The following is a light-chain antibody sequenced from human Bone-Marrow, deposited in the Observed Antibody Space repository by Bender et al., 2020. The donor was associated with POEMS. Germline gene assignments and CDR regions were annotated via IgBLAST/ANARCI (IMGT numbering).Light chain of an antibody. CDR3: CTFAGSSTLYV. CDR1: SSDVGIYNY. Sequence: QSALTQPPSASGSPGQSVTISCTGTSSDVGIYNYVSWYQHHPGKAPKLMIYEDSKRPSGVSNRFSGSKSGNTASLTISGLQAEDEADYYCCTFAGSSTLYVFGAGTKVTVL. V-gene: IGLV2-23*01. J-gene: IGLJ1*01. CDR2: EDS.